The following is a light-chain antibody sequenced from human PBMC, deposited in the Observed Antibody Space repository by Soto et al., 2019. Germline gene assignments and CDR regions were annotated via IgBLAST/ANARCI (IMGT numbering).Light chain of an antibody. CDR1: SSDVGGYNY. V-gene: IGLV2-14*01. J-gene: IGLJ2*01. CDR2: EVS. CDR3: SSYTSSSTLVV. Sequence: QLVLTQPASVSGSPGQSITISCTGTSSDVGGYNYVSWYQQHPGKAPKLMIYEVSNRPSGVSNRFSGSKSGNTASLTISGLQAEDEADYYCSSYTSSSTLVVFGRGTKLTVL.